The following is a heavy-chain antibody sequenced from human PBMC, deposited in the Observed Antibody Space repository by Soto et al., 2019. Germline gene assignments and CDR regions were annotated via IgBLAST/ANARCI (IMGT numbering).Heavy chain of an antibody. CDR2: IIPIFGTA. D-gene: IGHD2-8*01. CDR1: GGTFSSYA. V-gene: IGHV1-69*01. Sequence: QVQLVQSGAEVKKPGSSVKVSCKASGGTFSSYAISWVRQAPGQGPEWMGGIIPIFGTANYAQKFQGRVTITADESTSTAYMELSSLRSEDTAVYYCARDPGYCTNGVCRQYWYFDLWGRGTLVTVSS. J-gene: IGHJ2*01. CDR3: ARDPGYCTNGVCRQYWYFDL.